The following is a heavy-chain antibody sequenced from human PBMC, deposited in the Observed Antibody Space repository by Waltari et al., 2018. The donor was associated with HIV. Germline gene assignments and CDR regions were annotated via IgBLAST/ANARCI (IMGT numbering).Heavy chain of an antibody. Sequence: QLLLQESGPGMVRPSETLSLTCTVTGHSISSSRYYWGWVRQPPGKGLDWIVSTMYSGSTYNNPSLKSRVAISVDTSRNQFSLNLTSVTAADTALYYCARHDGTSYYFGSDMNPRPFSFWFASWGQGILVTVSS. CDR2: TMYSGST. V-gene: IGHV4-39*01. CDR1: GHSISSSRYY. J-gene: IGHJ5*01. D-gene: IGHD3-10*01. CDR3: ARHDGTSYYFGSDMNPRPFSFWFAS.